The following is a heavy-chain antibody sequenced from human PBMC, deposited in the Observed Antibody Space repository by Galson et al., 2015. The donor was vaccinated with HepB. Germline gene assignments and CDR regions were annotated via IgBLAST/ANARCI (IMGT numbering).Heavy chain of an antibody. Sequence: QSGAEVKKPGESLKISCEASGYSFTTYWIGWVRQMPGKGLEWMGIIYAGDSATRYSPSFQGQVTISADKSINTAYLQWGSLKASDTAMYYCARRGWLEKDGFDYWGQGTLVTVSS. CDR3: ARRGWLEKDGFDY. J-gene: IGHJ4*02. CDR2: IYAGDSAT. CDR1: GYSFTTYW. V-gene: IGHV5-51*01. D-gene: IGHD6-19*01.